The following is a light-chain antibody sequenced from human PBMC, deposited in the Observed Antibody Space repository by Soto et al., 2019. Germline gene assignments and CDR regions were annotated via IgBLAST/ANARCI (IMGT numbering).Light chain of an antibody. Sequence: QSALTQPASVSGSPGQSITISCTGTSSDVGGYNYVSWYQQHPGKAPKLMIYEVNNRPSGVSNRFSGSKSGNTASLTISGLQAEDEADYYCSSYTRSSTKVVFGGGTKVTVL. J-gene: IGLJ2*01. CDR2: EVN. CDR1: SSDVGGYNY. CDR3: SSYTRSSTKVV. V-gene: IGLV2-14*01.